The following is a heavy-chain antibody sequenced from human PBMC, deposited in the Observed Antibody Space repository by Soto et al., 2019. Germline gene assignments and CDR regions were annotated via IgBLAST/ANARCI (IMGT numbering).Heavy chain of an antibody. CDR3: ARSCVFCRNDRCYHFYYYKDV. CDR1: GFTFKDYA. J-gene: IGHJ6*03. CDR2: ITWNSVTM. D-gene: IGHD2-8*01. Sequence: DVQLVESGGGLVQPGRSLRLSCVASGFTFKDYAFHWVRQVPGKGLEWVSGITWNSVTMGYADSVKGRFTISKDDAKNSLYLEMSSLRPVDTALYYCARSCVFCRNDRCYHFYYYKDVWGKRTTVTVSS. V-gene: IGHV3-9*01.